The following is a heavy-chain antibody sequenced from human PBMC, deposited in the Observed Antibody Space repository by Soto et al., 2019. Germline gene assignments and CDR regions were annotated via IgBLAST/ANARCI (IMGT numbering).Heavy chain of an antibody. V-gene: IGHV3-30*18. CDR1: GFTFSSFG. J-gene: IGHJ6*02. Sequence: GGSLRLSCAASGFTFSSFGMYWVRQAPGKGLEWVAVISYDGISKYYADSVKGRVTISRDSSKNTLYLQMNSLRGEDTAVYYCTKDRRGSGWQISRPAMDVWGQGTTVTVSS. D-gene: IGHD6-19*01. CDR2: ISYDGISK. CDR3: TKDRRGSGWQISRPAMDV.